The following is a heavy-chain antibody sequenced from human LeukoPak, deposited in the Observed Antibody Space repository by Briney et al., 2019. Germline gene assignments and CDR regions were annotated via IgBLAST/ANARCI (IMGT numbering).Heavy chain of an antibody. Sequence: PSETLSLTCTVSGASISSYYWSWIRQPAGNGLEWIGRIYTSGSSNYNPSLKSRVTMSVDTSKNQFSLKLSSVTAADTAVYYCARDPWGGGDYYYMDVWGKGTTVTVSS. CDR3: ARDPWGGGDYYYMDV. D-gene: IGHD2-21*01. V-gene: IGHV4-4*07. CDR1: GASISSYY. J-gene: IGHJ6*03. CDR2: IYTSGSS.